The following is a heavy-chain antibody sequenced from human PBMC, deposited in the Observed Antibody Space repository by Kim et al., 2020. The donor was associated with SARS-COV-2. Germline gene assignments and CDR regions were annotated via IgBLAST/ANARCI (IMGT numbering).Heavy chain of an antibody. V-gene: IGHV6-1*01. Sequence: DYAVSVKSRININLDTSKNQFSLQLNSVTPEDTAVYYCARGLAAANYFDYWGQGILVTFSS. D-gene: IGHD6-13*01. J-gene: IGHJ4*02. CDR3: ARGLAAANYFDY.